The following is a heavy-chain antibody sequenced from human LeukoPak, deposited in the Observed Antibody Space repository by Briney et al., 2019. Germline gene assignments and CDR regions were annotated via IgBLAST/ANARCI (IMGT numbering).Heavy chain of an antibody. Sequence: PSETLSLTCTVSGGSISSSSYYWRWIRQPPGKGLEWIGSIYYRGSTYYNPSLKSRVTISVDTSKNQVSLKLTSVTAADTSVYYCARLAWLRPFDYWGQGTLVTVSS. D-gene: IGHD5-12*01. CDR3: ARLAWLRPFDY. CDR1: GGSISSSSYY. J-gene: IGHJ4*02. CDR2: IYYRGST. V-gene: IGHV4-39*01.